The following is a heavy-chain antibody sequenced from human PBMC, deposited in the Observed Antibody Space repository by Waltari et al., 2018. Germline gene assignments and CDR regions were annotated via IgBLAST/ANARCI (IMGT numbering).Heavy chain of an antibody. CDR2: IIPIFGTA. J-gene: IGHJ6*02. V-gene: IGHV1-69*01. CDR1: GGTFSSYA. D-gene: IGHD6-6*01. CDR3: ARVSGIAARYYYYYGMDV. Sequence: QVPLVQSGAEVKKPGSSVKVSCKASGGTFSSYAISWVRQAPGQGLEWMGGIIPIFGTANYAQKFQGRVTITADESTSTAYMELSSLRSEDTAVYYCARVSGIAARYYYYYGMDVWGQGTTVTVSS.